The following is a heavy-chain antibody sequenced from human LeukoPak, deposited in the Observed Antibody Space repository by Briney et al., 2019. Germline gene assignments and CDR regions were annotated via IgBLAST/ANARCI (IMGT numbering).Heavy chain of an antibody. V-gene: IGHV3-15*01. CDR3: TTIGIVPAAIFYYYYYMDV. CDR2: IKSKTDGGTT. CDR1: GFTFSDAW. Sequence: GGSLRLSCAASGFTFSDAWMTWVRQAPGKGLEWVGRIKSKTDGGTTDYAAPVKGRFTISRDDSKNTLYLQMNSLKTEDTAVYYCTTIGIVPAAIFYYYYYMDVWGKGTTVTVSS. D-gene: IGHD2-2*01. J-gene: IGHJ6*03.